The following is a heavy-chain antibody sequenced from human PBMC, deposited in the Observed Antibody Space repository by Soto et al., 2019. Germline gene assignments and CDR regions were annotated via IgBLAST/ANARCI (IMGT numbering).Heavy chain of an antibody. CDR2: ISSGSSDT. CDR3: ARVAY. CDR1: GFDFSSDV. V-gene: IGHV3-21*01. Sequence: GGSLRLSCAASGFDFSSDVMNWVRQAPGKGLEWVASISSGSSDTWYADSVKGRFIISRDNAQNSLFLQMNTLRPEDTAMYYCARVAYWGPGTQVTVSS. J-gene: IGHJ4*02.